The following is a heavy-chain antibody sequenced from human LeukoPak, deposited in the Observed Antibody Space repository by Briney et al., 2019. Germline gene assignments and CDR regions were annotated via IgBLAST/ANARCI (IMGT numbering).Heavy chain of an antibody. CDR3: ATLVSQQLDYYFDY. Sequence: ASVKVSCKVSGYTLTELSMHWVRQAPGKGLEWMGGFDPEDGETIYAQKFQGRVTMTEDTSTDTAYMELCSLRSEDTAVYYCATLVSQQLDYYFDYWGQGTLVTVSS. J-gene: IGHJ4*02. V-gene: IGHV1-24*01. CDR2: FDPEDGET. CDR1: GYTLTELS. D-gene: IGHD6-13*01.